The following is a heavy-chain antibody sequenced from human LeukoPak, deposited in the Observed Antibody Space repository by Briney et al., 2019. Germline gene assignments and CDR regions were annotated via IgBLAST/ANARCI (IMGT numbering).Heavy chain of an antibody. V-gene: IGHV3-7*01. J-gene: IGHJ4*02. CDR1: GSSFNSDW. CDR3: TRRLDD. CDR2: IKHDDSEK. D-gene: IGHD3-16*01. Sequence: GGSLRLSCAASGSSFNSDWMDWVRQAPGKGLEWVANIKHDDSEKNYLDSVKGRFTISRDNAQNSLYLQMNGLRVEDTAVYYCTRRLDDWGQGTLVTVSS.